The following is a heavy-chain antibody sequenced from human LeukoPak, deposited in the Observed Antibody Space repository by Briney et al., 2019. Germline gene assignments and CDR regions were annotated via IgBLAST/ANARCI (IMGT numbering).Heavy chain of an antibody. CDR2: ISSISSNI. CDR1: GVTFSSDS. J-gene: IGHJ4*02. CDR3: ARSEPPPTYDSSGYYYPFDY. V-gene: IGHV3-48*04. D-gene: IGHD3-22*01. Sequence: GGSLRLSCAASGVTFSSDSMNWVRHAPGKGRGWDSYISSISSNIYYADSVKGRFTISRDNAKNSLYLQMNSLRAEDTAVYYCARSEPPPTYDSSGYYYPFDYWGQGTLVTVSS.